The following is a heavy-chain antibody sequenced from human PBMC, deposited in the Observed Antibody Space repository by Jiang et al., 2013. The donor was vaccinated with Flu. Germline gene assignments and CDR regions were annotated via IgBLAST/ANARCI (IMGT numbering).Heavy chain of an antibody. CDR1: GGSFSGYY. Sequence: LLKPSETLSLTCAVYGGSFSGYYWSWIRQPPGKGLEWIGEINHSGSTNYNPSLKSRVTISVDTSKNQFSLKLSSVTAADTAVYYCARLGYSYGYVTYYYGMDVWGQGTTVTVSS. V-gene: IGHV4-34*01. CDR2: INHSGST. J-gene: IGHJ6*02. CDR3: ARLGYSYGYVTYYYGMDV. D-gene: IGHD5-18*01.